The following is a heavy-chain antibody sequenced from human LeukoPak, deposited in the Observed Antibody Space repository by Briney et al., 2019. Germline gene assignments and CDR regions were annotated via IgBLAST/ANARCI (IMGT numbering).Heavy chain of an antibody. V-gene: IGHV1-69*13. Sequence: SVKVSCKASGGTFSSYAISWVRQAPGQGLEWMGGIIPIFGTANYAQKFQGRVTITADESTSTAYMELSSLRSEDTAVYYCARISSGYYYGDWYFDLWGRGTLVTVSS. CDR3: ARISSGYYYGDWYFDL. CDR1: GGTFSSYA. D-gene: IGHD3-22*01. CDR2: IIPIFGTA. J-gene: IGHJ2*01.